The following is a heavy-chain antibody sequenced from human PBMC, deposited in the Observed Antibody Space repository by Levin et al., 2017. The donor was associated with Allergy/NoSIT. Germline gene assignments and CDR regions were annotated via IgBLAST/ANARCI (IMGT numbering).Heavy chain of an antibody. CDR3: ARLYSGSYFDY. Sequence: PGGSLRLSCAASGFTFSDYYMTWIRQAPGKGLECVSYISSSGSTIYYADSVKGRLTISRDNAKNSLYLQMNSLRADDTAVYYCARLYSGSYFDYWGQGTLVTVSS. CDR2: ISSSGSTI. CDR1: GFTFSDYY. V-gene: IGHV3-11*01. D-gene: IGHD1-26*01. J-gene: IGHJ4*02.